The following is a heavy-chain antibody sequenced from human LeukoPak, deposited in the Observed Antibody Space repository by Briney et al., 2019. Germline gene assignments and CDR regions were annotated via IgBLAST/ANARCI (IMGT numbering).Heavy chain of an antibody. V-gene: IGHV1-3*01. D-gene: IGHD3-10*01. J-gene: IGHJ5*02. CDR2: INAGNGNT. CDR3: ARGRGLIGTSRFDP. Sequence: ASVKVSSKTSGYTFSNSGLHWVRQGPGQSLEWMGWINAGNGNTKYSQKFQDRLTITRDTSASTVYMELNSLKSEDTAMYYCARGRGLIGTSRFDPWGQGTLVIASS. CDR1: GYTFSNSG.